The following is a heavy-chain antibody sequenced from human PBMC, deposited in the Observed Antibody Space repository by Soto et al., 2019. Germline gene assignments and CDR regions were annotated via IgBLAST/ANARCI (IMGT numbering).Heavy chain of an antibody. D-gene: IGHD2-2*01. CDR1: GGTFSSYA. V-gene: IGHV1-69*01. CDR3: ARDDSGDIVVVPAAAAYSLYYYSMDV. J-gene: IGHJ6*04. CDR2: IIPIFGTA. Sequence: QVQLVQSGAEVKKPGSSVKVSCKASGGTFSSYAISWVRQAPGQGLEWMGGIIPIFGTANYAQKFQGRVTITADEETTTAYVGLSSSISEETAVYYCARDDSGDIVVVPAAAAYSLYYYSMDVWGEGTTVTVSS.